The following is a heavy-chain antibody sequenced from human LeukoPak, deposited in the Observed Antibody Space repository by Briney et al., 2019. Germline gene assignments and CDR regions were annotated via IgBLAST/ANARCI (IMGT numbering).Heavy chain of an antibody. CDR2: INPNGGST. J-gene: IGHJ4*02. CDR3: ARGPNYYDSSGFHYRD. V-gene: IGHV1-46*01. Sequence: ASVKVSCKASGYTFTSYYMHWVRQAPGQGLEWVGIINPNGGSTNYAQKFQGRVTMTRDTSTSTVYMELSSLRSEDTAVYYCARGPNYYDSSGFHYRDWGQGTLVTVSS. CDR1: GYTFTSYY. D-gene: IGHD3-22*01.